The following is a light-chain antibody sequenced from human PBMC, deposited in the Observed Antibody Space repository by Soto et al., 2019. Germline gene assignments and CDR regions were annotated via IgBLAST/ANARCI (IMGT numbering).Light chain of an antibody. V-gene: IGKV3-11*01. CDR3: QQRSTWPLT. CDR1: QDISTY. Sequence: IVLTQSPASLSVSPGERATLSCRASQDISTYLAWYQQKPGPAPRLIIYDTFNRVSGVPDRITGSGSGTVFTLTVSNVAPDDSAIYYCQQRSTWPLTFGGGTKVEIK. CDR2: DTF. J-gene: IGKJ4*01.